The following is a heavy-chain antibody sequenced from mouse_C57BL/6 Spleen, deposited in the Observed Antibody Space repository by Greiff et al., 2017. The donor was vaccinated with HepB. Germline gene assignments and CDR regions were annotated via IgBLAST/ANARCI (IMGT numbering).Heavy chain of an antibody. CDR2: IDPANGNT. V-gene: IGHV14-3*01. D-gene: IGHD2-3*01. Sequence: EVKLQESVAELVRPGASVKLSCTASGFNIKNTYMHWVKQRPEQGLEWIGRIDPANGNTKYAPKFQGKATITADTSSNTAYLQLSSLTSEDTAIYYCARDDGYYVVSYAMDYWGQGTSVTVSS. CDR1: GFNIKNTY. CDR3: ARDDGYYVVSYAMDY. J-gene: IGHJ4*01.